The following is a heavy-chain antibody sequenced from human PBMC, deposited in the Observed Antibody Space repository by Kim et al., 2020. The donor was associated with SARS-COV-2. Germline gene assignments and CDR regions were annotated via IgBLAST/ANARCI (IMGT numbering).Heavy chain of an antibody. D-gene: IGHD6-13*01. CDR1: GFSLSTSGMC. Sequence: SGPTLVNPTQTLILTCTFSGFSLSTSGMCVSWIRQPPGKALEWLALIDWDDDKYYSTSLKTRLTISKDTSKNQVVLTMTNMDPVDTATYYCARVYSSSWYFDYWGQGTLVTVSS. CDR2: IDWDDDK. J-gene: IGHJ4*02. V-gene: IGHV2-70*01. CDR3: ARVYSSSWYFDY.